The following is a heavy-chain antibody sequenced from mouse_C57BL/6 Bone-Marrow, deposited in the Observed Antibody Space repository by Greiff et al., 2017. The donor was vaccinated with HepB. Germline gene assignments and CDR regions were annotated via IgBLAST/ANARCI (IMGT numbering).Heavy chain of an antibody. CDR1: GYSFTGYY. CDR3: ARYCYDSYSAMDY. Sequence: VQLQQSGPELVKPGASVKISCKASGYSFTGYYMNWVKQSPEKSLEWIGEINPSTGATTYNKKFKAKATLTVDKSSSTAYMPLKSLTSEDSAVYYCARYCYDSYSAMDYWGQGTSVTVSS. J-gene: IGHJ4*01. V-gene: IGHV1-42*01. CDR2: INPSTGAT. D-gene: IGHD1-1*01.